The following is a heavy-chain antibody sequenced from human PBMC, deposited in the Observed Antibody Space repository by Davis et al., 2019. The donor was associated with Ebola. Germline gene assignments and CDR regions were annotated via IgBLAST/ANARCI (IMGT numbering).Heavy chain of an antibody. D-gene: IGHD3-10*01. Sequence: GESLKISCVASGFTFSSYAMSWVRQAPGKGLEWVSAISGSGGSTYYADSVKGRFTISRDNAKNTLYLQMNSPRAEDTAVYYCARDRNLGDAFDIWGQGTMVTVSS. CDR1: GFTFSSYA. CDR3: ARDRNLGDAFDI. J-gene: IGHJ3*02. CDR2: ISGSGGST. V-gene: IGHV3-23*01.